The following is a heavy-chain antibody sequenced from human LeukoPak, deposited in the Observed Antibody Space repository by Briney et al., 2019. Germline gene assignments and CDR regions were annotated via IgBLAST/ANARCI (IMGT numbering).Heavy chain of an antibody. D-gene: IGHD6-19*01. CDR3: ARGQWLPLAHY. Sequence: GGSLRLSCAASGFTVSSNYMSWVRQAPGKGLEWVSAIYSGGSTYYADSVKGRFSISRDNSKNTLYLQMNSLRAEDTAVYYCARGQWLPLAHYWGQGTLVTVSS. CDR2: IYSGGST. V-gene: IGHV3-66*01. CDR1: GFTVSSNY. J-gene: IGHJ4*02.